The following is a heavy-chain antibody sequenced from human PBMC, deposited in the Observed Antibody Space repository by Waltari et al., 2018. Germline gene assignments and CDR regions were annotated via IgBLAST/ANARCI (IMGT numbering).Heavy chain of an antibody. Sequence: QVHLVQSGAEVGKPGSSVKVSCEASGGTFGTYAISWVRQAPGQGLEWMGGIIPIYGTPNYAQKFQGRVNVAADELTTTAYMELSSLRSDDTAVYYCAKRIVGGPFDVWGQGTMVTVSS. CDR1: GGTFGTYA. CDR2: IIPIYGTP. V-gene: IGHV1-69*12. J-gene: IGHJ3*01. CDR3: AKRIVGGPFDV. D-gene: IGHD1-26*01.